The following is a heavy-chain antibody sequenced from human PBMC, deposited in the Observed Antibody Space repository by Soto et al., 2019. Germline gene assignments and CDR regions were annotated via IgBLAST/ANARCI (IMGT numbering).Heavy chain of an antibody. V-gene: IGHV3-48*02. CDR2: ISSSSSTI. Sequence: EVQLVESGGGLVQPGGSLRLSCAASGFTFSSYSMNWVRQAPGKGLEWVSYISSSSSTIYYADSVKGRFTISRDNAKNSLYLQMNSLRDEDTAVYYCAIQLYDILTGYYDFDYWGQGTLVTVSS. CDR3: AIQLYDILTGYYDFDY. CDR1: GFTFSSYS. J-gene: IGHJ4*02. D-gene: IGHD3-9*01.